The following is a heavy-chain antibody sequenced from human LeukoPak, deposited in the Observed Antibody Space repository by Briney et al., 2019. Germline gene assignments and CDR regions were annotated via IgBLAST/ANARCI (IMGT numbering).Heavy chain of an antibody. D-gene: IGHD2-15*01. Sequence: PGGSLRLSCAASGFTFSSYAMSWVRQAPGKGLEWVGFIRSKAYGGTTEYAASVKGRFTISRDDSKSIAYLQMNSLKTEDTAVYYCTRDIVVVVAASLAQDYYYYYYMDVWGKGTTVTISS. J-gene: IGHJ6*03. V-gene: IGHV3-49*04. CDR3: TRDIVVVVAASLAQDYYYYYYMDV. CDR1: GFTFSSYA. CDR2: IRSKAYGGTT.